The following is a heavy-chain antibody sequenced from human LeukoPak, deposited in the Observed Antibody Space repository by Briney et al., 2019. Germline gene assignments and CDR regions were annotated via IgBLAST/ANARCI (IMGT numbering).Heavy chain of an antibody. J-gene: IGHJ4*02. Sequence: GESLKISCAASGFTFSNYGMHWVRQVPGKGLEWVAAIWFDGIKKYYADSVKGRLTISRDNSKNTLYLQVNSLRAEDTAVYYCARDLEAANTYYFDYWGQGTMVTVSS. CDR3: ARDLEAANTYYFDY. CDR1: GFTFSNYG. D-gene: IGHD6-13*01. V-gene: IGHV3-33*01. CDR2: IWFDGIKK.